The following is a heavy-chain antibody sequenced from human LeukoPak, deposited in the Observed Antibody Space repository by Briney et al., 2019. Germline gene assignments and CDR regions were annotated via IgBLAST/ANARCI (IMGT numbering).Heavy chain of an antibody. D-gene: IGHD3-3*01. V-gene: IGHV1-2*06. J-gene: IGHJ4*02. CDR1: GFTFPGYY. CDR3: ARDLVGGIWSAGF. CDR2: INPNSGET. Sequence: ASVKVSCKTCGFTFPGYYVHWIRQAPGQGLELMGRINPNSGETIYTERFQGRVSMTRDTSISTAYMELSGLRSDDTAVYYCARDLVGGIWSAGFWGQGSLVTVSS.